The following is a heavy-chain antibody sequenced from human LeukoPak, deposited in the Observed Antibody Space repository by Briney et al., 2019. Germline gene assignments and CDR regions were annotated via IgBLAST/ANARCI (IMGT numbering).Heavy chain of an antibody. D-gene: IGHD2-8*01. CDR2: ISGSGGST. CDR3: ANPYCTNGVCYDYYYGMDV. CDR1: GFTFSSYA. Sequence: GGSLRLSCAASGFTFSSYAISWVRQAPGKGLEWVSAISGSGGSTYYADSVKGRFTISRDNSKNTLYLQMNSLRAEDTAVYYCANPYCTNGVCYDYYYGMDVWGQGTTVTVSS. V-gene: IGHV3-23*01. J-gene: IGHJ6*02.